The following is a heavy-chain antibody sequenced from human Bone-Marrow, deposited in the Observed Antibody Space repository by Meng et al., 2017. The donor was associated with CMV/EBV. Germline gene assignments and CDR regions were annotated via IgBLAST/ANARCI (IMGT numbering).Heavy chain of an antibody. D-gene: IGHD6-13*01. V-gene: IGHV1-69*10. CDR1: GGTFSSYA. Sequence: SVKVSCKASGGTFSSYAISWVRQAPGQGLEWMGGIIPILGIANYAQKFQGRVTITADKSTSTAYIELSSLRSEDTAVYYCAHVSSSQYYFDYWGQGTLVTFYS. CDR2: IIPILGIA. J-gene: IGHJ4*02. CDR3: AHVSSSQYYFDY.